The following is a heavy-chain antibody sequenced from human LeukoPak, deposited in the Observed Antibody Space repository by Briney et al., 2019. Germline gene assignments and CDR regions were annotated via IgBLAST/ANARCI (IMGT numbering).Heavy chain of an antibody. CDR1: GGSISSGGYS. J-gene: IGHJ6*02. V-gene: IGHV4-61*08. CDR2: IYYSGIT. D-gene: IGHD3-22*01. Sequence: SETLSLTCAVSGGSISSGGYSWSWIRQPPGKGLEWIGYIYYSGITNYNPSLKSRVTISVDTSKNKFSLKMSAVTAADTAVYHCARLRSGSSGYYSMDVWGQGTTVTVSS. CDR3: ARLRSGSSGYYSMDV.